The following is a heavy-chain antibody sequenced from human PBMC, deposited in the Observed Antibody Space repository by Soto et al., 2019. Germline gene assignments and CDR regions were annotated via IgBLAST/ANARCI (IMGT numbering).Heavy chain of an antibody. J-gene: IGHJ6*03. CDR1: GGSFSGYQ. V-gene: IGHV4-34*01. Sequence: QVQLQQWGAGLLKPSETLSLTCAVYGGSFSGYQWSWIRQTPGKGLEWIGGINDSGDINYNPSLKSRVTILVDWPKKQIPLRLSSVTAADTAVYYCARGLILWFGELSRRGGYYYYIDVWGKGTSVTVSS. D-gene: IGHD3-10*01. CDR2: INDSGDI. CDR3: ARGLILWFGELSRRGGYYYYIDV.